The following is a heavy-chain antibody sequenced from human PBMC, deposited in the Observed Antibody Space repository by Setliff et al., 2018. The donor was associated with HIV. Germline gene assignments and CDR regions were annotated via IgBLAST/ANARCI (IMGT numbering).Heavy chain of an antibody. Sequence: SETLSLTCAVFGGSFSGYYWSWIRQPPGKGLEWIGEINHSGSTDYNPSLKSRVTISVDTSKNQFSLNLSSVTAADTAVYYFARYDYGDFDYWGQGTPVTVSS. V-gene: IGHV4-34*01. J-gene: IGHJ4*02. D-gene: IGHD4-17*01. CDR2: INHSGST. CDR1: GGSFSGYY. CDR3: ARYDYGDFDY.